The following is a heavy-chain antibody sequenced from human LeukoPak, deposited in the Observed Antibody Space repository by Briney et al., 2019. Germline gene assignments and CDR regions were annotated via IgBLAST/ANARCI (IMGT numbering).Heavy chain of an antibody. D-gene: IGHD3-10*01. J-gene: IGHJ5*02. CDR3: ARGRGEGRGIAMVRGVRAPSYNWFDP. CDR2: IYYSGST. CDR1: GGSISSSGYY. Sequence: SETLSLTCTVSGGSISSSGYYWGWIRQPPGKGLEWIGNIYYSGSTYYNPSLKSRVTISVDTSKNHFSLKLSSVTAADTAVYYCARGRGEGRGIAMVRGVRAPSYNWFDPWGHGTQVTVSS. V-gene: IGHV4-39*02.